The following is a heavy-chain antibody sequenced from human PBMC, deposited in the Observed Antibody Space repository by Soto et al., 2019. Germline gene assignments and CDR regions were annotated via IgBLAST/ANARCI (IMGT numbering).Heavy chain of an antibody. J-gene: IGHJ6*02. CDR3: AKGTIAVAGTFYYYYGMDV. Sequence: PGGSLRLSCAASGFTFSSYGMHWVRQAPGKGLEWVAVISYDGSNKYYADSVKGRFTISRDNSKNTLYLQMNSLRAEDTAVYYCAKGTIAVAGTFYYYYGMDVWGQGTTVTVSS. V-gene: IGHV3-30*18. CDR1: GFTFSSYG. CDR2: ISYDGSNK. D-gene: IGHD6-19*01.